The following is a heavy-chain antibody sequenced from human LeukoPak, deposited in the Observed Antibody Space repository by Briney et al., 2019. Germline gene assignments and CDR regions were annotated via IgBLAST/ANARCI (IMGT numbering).Heavy chain of an antibody. V-gene: IGHV3-48*01. CDR3: ARVGQWLAFNY. J-gene: IGHJ4*02. D-gene: IGHD6-19*01. CDR2: ISHSSSTI. Sequence: GGSLRLSCAASGFTVSSNYMNWVRQAPGKGLEWVSYISHSSSTIYYADSLKGRFTISRDNAKNSLYLQMNSLRAEDTAVYYCARVGQWLAFNYWGREPWSPSPQ. CDR1: GFTVSSNY.